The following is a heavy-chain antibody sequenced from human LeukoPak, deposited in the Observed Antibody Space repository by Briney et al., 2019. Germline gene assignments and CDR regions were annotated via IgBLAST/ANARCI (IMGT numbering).Heavy chain of an antibody. CDR1: GASASGNY. V-gene: IGHV4-59*02. Sequence: SETLSLTCTVSGASASGNYWGWIRQPPGKGLESIGYVYYDGVARYNPSLQSRVTISIDTSKNQMSLKVTSVTAADTAVYYCARGEGTMVRGVGPFDSWSQGTLVTVSS. CDR3: ARGEGTMVRGVGPFDS. J-gene: IGHJ4*02. D-gene: IGHD3-10*01. CDR2: VYYDGVA.